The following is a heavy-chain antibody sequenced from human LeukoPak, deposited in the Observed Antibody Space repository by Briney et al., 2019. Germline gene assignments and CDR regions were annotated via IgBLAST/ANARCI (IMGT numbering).Heavy chain of an antibody. J-gene: IGHJ4*02. CDR2: IYTSGST. CDR3: ARGELFLAPDRYYFDL. D-gene: IGHD3-3*01. V-gene: IGHV4-4*07. Sequence: SETLSLTSTVSGGSISSYYWSWIRQPAGKGLEWIGRIYTSGSTNYNPSLKSRVTMSVDTSKNQFSLKLSSVTAADTAVYYCARGELFLAPDRYYFDLWGQGTLVTVSS. CDR1: GGSISSYY.